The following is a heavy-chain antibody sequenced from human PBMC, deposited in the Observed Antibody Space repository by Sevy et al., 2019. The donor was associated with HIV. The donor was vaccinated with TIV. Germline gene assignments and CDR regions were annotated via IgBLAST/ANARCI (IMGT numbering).Heavy chain of an antibody. D-gene: IGHD5-18*01. V-gene: IGHV3-30*18. CDR2: ISYHGRDK. Sequence: GWSLRLSCVVSGISFTTSGMHWVRQAPGKGLEWVAVISYHGRDKFYAESVKGRSTISRDSSKNMLTLQMNSLRAEDTAVYYCAKDFTGYNGMDVWGQGTKVTVSS. CDR1: GISFTTSG. J-gene: IGHJ6*02. CDR3: AKDFTGYNGMDV.